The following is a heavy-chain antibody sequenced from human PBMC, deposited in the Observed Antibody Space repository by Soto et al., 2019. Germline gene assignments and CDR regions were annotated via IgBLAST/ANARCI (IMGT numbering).Heavy chain of an antibody. J-gene: IGHJ4*02. V-gene: IGHV4-59*08. Sequence: SETLSLTCTVSGGSISSYYWSWIRQPPGKGLEWIGYIYYSGSTNYNPSLKSRFTISVDTSKNQFSLKLSSVTAADTAVYYCARNDDKEFDYWGQGTLVTVSS. D-gene: IGHD1-1*01. CDR3: ARNDDKEFDY. CDR1: GGSISSYY. CDR2: IYYSGST.